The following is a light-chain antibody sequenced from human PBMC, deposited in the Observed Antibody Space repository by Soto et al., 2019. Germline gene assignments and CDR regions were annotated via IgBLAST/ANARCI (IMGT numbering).Light chain of an antibody. CDR3: QQYYDSPLT. CDR1: QSVLYSSNNKNY. J-gene: IGKJ4*01. Sequence: DIVMTQSPDSLAVSLGERATINCKSSQSVLYSSNNKNYLTWYHQKPGQPPKLLISWASTRESGVPERFSGSGSGTDFTLTISSLQAEDVAVYYCQQYYDSPLTFGGGTKVEIK. V-gene: IGKV4-1*01. CDR2: WAS.